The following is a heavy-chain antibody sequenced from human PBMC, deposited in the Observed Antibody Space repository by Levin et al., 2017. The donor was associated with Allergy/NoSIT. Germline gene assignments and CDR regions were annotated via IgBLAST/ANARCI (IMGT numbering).Heavy chain of an antibody. CDR2: ISWNGGSR. CDR3: ARPDPAMVMGAFDI. J-gene: IGHJ3*02. D-gene: IGHD5-18*01. V-gene: IGHV3-9*01. CDR1: GFTFDDYS. Sequence: SLKISCAASGFTFDDYSMHWVRQAPGRGLEWVSGISWNGGSRDYADSVKGRFTISRDNAKNSLYLEMNSLRAEDTGLYYCARPDPAMVMGAFDIWGQGTVVTVSS.